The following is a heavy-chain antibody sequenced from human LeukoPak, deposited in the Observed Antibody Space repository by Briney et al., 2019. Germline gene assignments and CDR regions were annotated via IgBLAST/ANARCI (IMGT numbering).Heavy chain of an antibody. V-gene: IGHV1-18*01. Sequence: GASVKVSCKASGYTFTSYDINWVRQATGQRLEWMGWISAYNGNTNYAQKLQGRVTMTTDTSTSTAYMKLRSLRSDDTAVYYCAREGYYGSGSYSAFDYWGQGTLVTVSS. CDR1: GYTFTSYD. D-gene: IGHD3-10*01. J-gene: IGHJ4*02. CDR2: ISAYNGNT. CDR3: AREGYYGSGSYSAFDY.